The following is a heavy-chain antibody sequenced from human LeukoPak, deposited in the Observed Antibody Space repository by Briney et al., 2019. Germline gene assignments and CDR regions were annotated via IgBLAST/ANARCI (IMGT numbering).Heavy chain of an antibody. CDR2: INPNSGGT. CDR3: ARDPRNIVATGYYFDY. Sequence: GASVKVSCKASGYTFTGYYMHWVRQAPGQGLEWMGRINPNSGGTNYAQKFQGRVTMTRDTSISTAYMELSRLRSDDTAVYYCARDPRNIVATGYYFDYWGQGTLVTVSS. J-gene: IGHJ4*02. CDR1: GYTFTGYY. D-gene: IGHD5-12*01. V-gene: IGHV1-2*06.